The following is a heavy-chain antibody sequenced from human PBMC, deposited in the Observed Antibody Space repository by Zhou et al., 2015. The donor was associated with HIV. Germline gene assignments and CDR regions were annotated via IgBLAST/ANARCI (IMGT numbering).Heavy chain of an antibody. V-gene: IGHV1-69*12. CDR2: IIPIFGTA. CDR1: GGTFSSYA. Sequence: QVQLVQSGAEVKKPGSSVKVSCKASGGTFSSYAISWVRQAPGQGLEWMGGIIPIFGTANYAQKFQGRVTITADESTSTAYMELSSLRSEDTAVYYCARDVLGQWLVRGAQVDAFDIWGQGTMVTVSS. D-gene: IGHD6-19*01. J-gene: IGHJ3*02. CDR3: ARDVLGQWLVRGAQVDAFDI.